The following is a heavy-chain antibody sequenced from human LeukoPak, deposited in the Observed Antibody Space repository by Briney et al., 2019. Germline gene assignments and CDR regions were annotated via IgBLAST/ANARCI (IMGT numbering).Heavy chain of an antibody. J-gene: IGHJ5*02. CDR3: ARDSRGRCSSGVWFDP. Sequence: SETLSLTCTVSGGSISSYYWSWIRQPPGKGLEWIGYIYYSGSTNYNPSLKSRVTISVDTSKNQFSLKLSSVTAADTAVYYCARDSRGRCSSGVWFDPWGQGTLVTVSS. D-gene: IGHD6-6*01. CDR2: IYYSGST. CDR1: GGSISSYY. V-gene: IGHV4-59*01.